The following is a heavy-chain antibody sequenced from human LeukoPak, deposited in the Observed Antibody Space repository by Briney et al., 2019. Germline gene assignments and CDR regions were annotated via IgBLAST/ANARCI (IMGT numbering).Heavy chain of an antibody. J-gene: IGHJ4*02. V-gene: IGHV3-15*01. D-gene: IGHD5-12*01. CDR1: GFTFTNAW. CDR2: IRSKNDGGTT. Sequence: GGSLRLSCAASGFTFTNAWMSWVRQAPGKGLEWVGRIRSKNDGGTTDYGAPVKDRFTISRDDSKNTLYLQMNSLKTGDTAVYYCATDSGLRFDYWGQGTLVTVSS. CDR3: ATDSGLRFDY.